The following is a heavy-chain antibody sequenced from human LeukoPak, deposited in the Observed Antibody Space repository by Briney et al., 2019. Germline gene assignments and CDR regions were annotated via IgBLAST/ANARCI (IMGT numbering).Heavy chain of an antibody. J-gene: IGHJ5*02. V-gene: IGHV3-30*18. CDR1: GFTFSSYG. CDR2: ISYDGSNK. D-gene: IGHD6-19*01. CDR3: AKDPDSSGWSLP. Sequence: SGRSLRLSCAASGFTFSSYGMHWVRQAPGKGLEWVAVISYDGSNKYYADSVKGRFTISRDNSKNTLYLQMNSLRAEDTAVYYCAKDPDSSGWSLPWGQGTLVTVSS.